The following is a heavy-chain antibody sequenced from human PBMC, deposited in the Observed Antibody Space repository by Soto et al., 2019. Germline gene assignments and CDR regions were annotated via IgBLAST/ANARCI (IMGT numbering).Heavy chain of an antibody. CDR3: AKGRITMIVVVITVFDY. Sequence: GGSLRLSCAASGFTFSSYAMSWVRQAPGKGLEWVSAISGSGGSTYYADSVKGRFTISRDNSKNTLYLQMNSLRAEDTAVYYCAKGRITMIVVVITVFDYWGQGTLVTVSS. V-gene: IGHV3-23*01. CDR2: ISGSGGST. J-gene: IGHJ4*02. CDR1: GFTFSSYA. D-gene: IGHD3-22*01.